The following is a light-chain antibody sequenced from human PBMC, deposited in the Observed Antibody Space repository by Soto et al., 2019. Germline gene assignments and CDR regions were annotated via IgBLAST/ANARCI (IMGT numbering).Light chain of an antibody. Sequence: IQLTQYQSSLSASVGDRVTITCRASQGINTFLAWYQQKAGKAPKLLIYAASTLQSGVPSRFSGSGSGTDFTLTISSLQSEDFATYYCQQLNSYPITFGQGTRLEV. CDR2: AAS. J-gene: IGKJ5*01. CDR1: QGINTF. CDR3: QQLNSYPIT. V-gene: IGKV1-9*01.